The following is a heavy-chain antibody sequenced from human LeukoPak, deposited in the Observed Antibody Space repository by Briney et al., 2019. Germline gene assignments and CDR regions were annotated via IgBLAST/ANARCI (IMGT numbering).Heavy chain of an antibody. D-gene: IGHD3-3*01. V-gene: IGHV3-48*03. Sequence: GGSLRLSCAASGFTFSSYEMNWVRQAPGKGLEWVSYISSSGSTIYYADSVKGRFTISRDNAKNSLYLQMNSLRAEDTAVYYCAGGGYDFWSGYPLDYRGQGTLVTVSS. CDR2: ISSSGSTI. CDR1: GFTFSSYE. CDR3: AGGGYDFWSGYPLDY. J-gene: IGHJ4*02.